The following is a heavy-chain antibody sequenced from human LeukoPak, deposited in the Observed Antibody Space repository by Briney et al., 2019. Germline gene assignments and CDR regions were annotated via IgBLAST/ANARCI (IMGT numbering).Heavy chain of an antibody. J-gene: IGHJ4*02. CDR3: AEDPILTGFYNDGR. D-gene: IGHD3-9*01. V-gene: IGHV3-23*01. Sequence: GGSLRLSCATSGFTFSSYAMNWVRQTPGKGLEWVSSVTGHGGSTYIADSVKGRFTISRDNSKNTLYLEMNSLRAEDTARYFCAEDPILTGFYNDGRWGQGTLVIVSS. CDR2: VTGHGGST. CDR1: GFTFSSYA.